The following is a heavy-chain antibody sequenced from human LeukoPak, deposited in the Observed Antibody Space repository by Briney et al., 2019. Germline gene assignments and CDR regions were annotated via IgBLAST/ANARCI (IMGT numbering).Heavy chain of an antibody. V-gene: IGHV4-61*08. J-gene: IGHJ5*02. CDR1: GDSSSSGDYY. CDR3: ARTGYSSGWPFLFDP. CDR2: IYYSGST. Sequence: SQTLSLTCTVSGDSSSSGDYYWSWIRQPPGKGLEWIGYIYYSGSTNYNPSLKSRVTISVDTSKNQFSLKLSSVTAADTAVYYCARTGYSSGWPFLFDPWGQGTLVTVSS. D-gene: IGHD6-19*01.